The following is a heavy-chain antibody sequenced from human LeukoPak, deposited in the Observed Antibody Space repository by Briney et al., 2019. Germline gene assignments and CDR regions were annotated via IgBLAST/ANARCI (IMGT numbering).Heavy chain of an antibody. CDR3: ARGYCSSSTCQYGDY. J-gene: IGHJ4*02. Sequence: SETLSLTCTVSGGSISSYYWSWIRKPPGKGLEWIGYIYYSGSTNYNPSLRSRVTISVDTSKNQFSLNLKYVTAADTAVYYCARGYCSSSTCQYGDYWGQGTLVTVSS. CDR1: GGSISSYY. CDR2: IYYSGST. D-gene: IGHD2-2*01. V-gene: IGHV4-59*01.